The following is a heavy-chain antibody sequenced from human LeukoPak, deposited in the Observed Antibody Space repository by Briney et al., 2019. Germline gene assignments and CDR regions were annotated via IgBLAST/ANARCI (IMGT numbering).Heavy chain of an antibody. Sequence: SETLSLTCAVYGGSFSGYYWSWIRQPPGKGLEWIGEINHSGSTNYNPSLKSRVTISVDTSKNQFSLKLSSVTAADTAVYYCARQRGIAVARAFDPWGRGTLVTVSS. J-gene: IGHJ5*02. CDR3: ARQRGIAVARAFDP. CDR2: INHSGST. D-gene: IGHD6-19*01. CDR1: GGSFSGYY. V-gene: IGHV4-34*01.